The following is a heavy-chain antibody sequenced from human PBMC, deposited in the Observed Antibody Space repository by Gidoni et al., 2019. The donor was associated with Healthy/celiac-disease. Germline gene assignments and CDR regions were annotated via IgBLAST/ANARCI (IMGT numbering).Heavy chain of an antibody. CDR1: GGPFSSYA. Sequence: QVQLVQSGAEVKKPGSSVKVSCKAAGGPFSSYAISWVRQAPGQGLEWMGGIIPIFGTANYAQKFQGRVTITADKSTSTAYMELSSLRSEDTAVYYCASSPRRRTAMGQSGFLGWGQGTLVTVSS. D-gene: IGHD5-18*01. J-gene: IGHJ4*02. V-gene: IGHV1-69*06. CDR3: ASSPRRRTAMGQSGFLG. CDR2: IIPIFGTA.